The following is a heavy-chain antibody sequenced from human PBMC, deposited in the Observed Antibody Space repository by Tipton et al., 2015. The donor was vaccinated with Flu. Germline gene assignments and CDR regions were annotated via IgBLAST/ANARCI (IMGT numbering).Heavy chain of an antibody. CDR2: ISYSGST. V-gene: IGHV4-59*12. J-gene: IGHJ3*02. CDR3: AREGGSGSYYDVFDI. CDR1: GGSISSYY. Sequence: TLSLTCNVSGGSISSYYWSWIRQPPGKGLEWIGYISYSGSTNYNPSLNSRVIISVDTSKNQFSLNLSSVTAADTAVYYCAREGGSGSYYDVFDIWGQGTMVTVSS. D-gene: IGHD3-22*01.